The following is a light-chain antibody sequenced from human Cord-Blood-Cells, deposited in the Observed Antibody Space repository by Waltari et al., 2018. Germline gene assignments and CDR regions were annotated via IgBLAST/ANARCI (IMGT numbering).Light chain of an antibody. Sequence: QSALNQPPSASGSPGQSVTISCTGTSSDVGGYTYVSRYHQNPGKAPKLLIYEVSKRPSGVPDRFSGSKAGNPASLTVSGLQAEDEADYYCSSYAGSNNLVFGGGTKLTVL. CDR2: EVS. J-gene: IGLJ2*01. V-gene: IGLV2-8*01. CDR1: SSDVGGYTY. CDR3: SSYAGSNNLV.